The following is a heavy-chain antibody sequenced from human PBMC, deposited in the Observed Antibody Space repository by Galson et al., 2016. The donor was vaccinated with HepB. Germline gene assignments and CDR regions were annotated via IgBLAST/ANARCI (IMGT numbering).Heavy chain of an antibody. CDR3: AGESPLDSGSYSDY. CDR1: GGSISSGGYY. D-gene: IGHD3-10*01. Sequence: TLSLTCTVSGGSISSGGYYWSWIRQHPGKGLEWIGYIYHSGSTYYNPSLKSRITISIDTSKNQFSLKLSSVTAADTAVCYCAGESPLDSGSYSDYWGQGTLVTVSS. CDR2: IYHSGST. J-gene: IGHJ4*02. V-gene: IGHV4-31*03.